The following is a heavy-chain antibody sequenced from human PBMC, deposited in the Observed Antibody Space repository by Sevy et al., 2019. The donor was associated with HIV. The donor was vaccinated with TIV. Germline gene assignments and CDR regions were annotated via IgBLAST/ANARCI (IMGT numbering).Heavy chain of an antibody. J-gene: IGHJ5*02. CDR2: IKQDGSEK. Sequence: GGSLRLSRAASGFTFSSYWMSWVRQAPGKGLEWVANIKQDGSEKYYVDSVKGRFTITRDNAKNSRYLQMNSLRAEDTAVYYCASRGGKGFDPWGQGTLVTVSS. CDR3: ASRGGKGFDP. D-gene: IGHD3-16*01. CDR1: GFTFSSYW. V-gene: IGHV3-7*03.